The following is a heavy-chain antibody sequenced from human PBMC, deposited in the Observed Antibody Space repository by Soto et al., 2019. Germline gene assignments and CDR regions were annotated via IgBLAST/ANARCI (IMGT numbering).Heavy chain of an antibody. CDR3: ARGLSDNYFDY. CDR1: GGSISSYY. CDR2: IYYSGST. J-gene: IGHJ4*02. Sequence: SETLSLTCTVSGGSISSYYWSWIRQPPGKGLEWIGYIYYSGSTNYNPSLKSRVTISVDTSKNQFSLKLSSVTAADTAVYYCARGLSDNYFDYWGQGTLVTVSS. V-gene: IGHV4-59*01. D-gene: IGHD3-10*01.